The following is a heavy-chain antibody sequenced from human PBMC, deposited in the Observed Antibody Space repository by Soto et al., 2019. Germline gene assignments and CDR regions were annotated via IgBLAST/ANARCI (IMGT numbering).Heavy chain of an antibody. CDR2: IIPILGIA. CDR3: AREATYCGGDCYAYGMDV. CDR1: GGTFSSYT. J-gene: IGHJ6*02. D-gene: IGHD2-21*02. Sequence: QVQLVQSGAEVKKPGSSVKVSCKASGGTFSSYTISWVRQAPGQGLEWMGRIIPILGIANYAQKFQGRVTSTADXXTXTXXMELSSRRSEDTAVYYCAREATYCGGDCYAYGMDVWGQGTTVTVSS. V-gene: IGHV1-69*08.